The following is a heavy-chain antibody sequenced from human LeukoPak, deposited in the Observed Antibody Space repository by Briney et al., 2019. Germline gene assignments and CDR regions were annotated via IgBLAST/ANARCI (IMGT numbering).Heavy chain of an antibody. J-gene: IGHJ4*02. V-gene: IGHV4-34*01. CDR3: ARLFFDWLLDYYFDY. CDR2: IYYSWST. Sequence: SETLSLTCAVYGGSFSGYYWSWIRQPPGKGLEWIGSIYYSWSTYYNPSLNSRVTISVDTAKNQFSLKLSSVTAADTAVYYCARLFFDWLLDYYFDYWGQGTLVTVSS. CDR1: GGSFSGYY. D-gene: IGHD3-9*01.